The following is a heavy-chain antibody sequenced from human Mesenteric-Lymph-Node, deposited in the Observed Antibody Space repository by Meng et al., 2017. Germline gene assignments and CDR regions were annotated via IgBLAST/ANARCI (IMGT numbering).Heavy chain of an antibody. V-gene: IGHV3-9*01. D-gene: IGHD1-1*01. Sequence: GGSLRLSCTTSGFTFDDYAMHWVRQAPGKGLEWVSGISWNSGSIGYADSVKGRFTISRDNAKNSLYLQMNSLRDEDTAVYYCARDLQTAYWGQGTLVTVSS. CDR1: GFTFDDYA. J-gene: IGHJ4*02. CDR2: ISWNSGSI. CDR3: ARDLQTAY.